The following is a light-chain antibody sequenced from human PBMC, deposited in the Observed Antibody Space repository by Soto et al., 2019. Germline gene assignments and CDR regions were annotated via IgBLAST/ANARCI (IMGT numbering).Light chain of an antibody. CDR1: QTISSS. CDR3: QQSYSVPFT. Sequence: DIRLTQSPSSLSASIGDRVSITCRASQTISSSLNWYQQRPGKAPSLLIYEATSLQSGVPSRFSGSGSGTGFTLTISSLQPEDFATYYCQQSYSVPFTFGPGTKVDIK. J-gene: IGKJ3*01. CDR2: EAT. V-gene: IGKV1-39*01.